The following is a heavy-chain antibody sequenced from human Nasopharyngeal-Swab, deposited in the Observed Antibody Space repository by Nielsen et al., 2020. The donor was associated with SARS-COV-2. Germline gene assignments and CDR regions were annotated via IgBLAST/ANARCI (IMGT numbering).Heavy chain of an antibody. Sequence: GGSLRLSCAASGFTFSSYAMSWVRQAPGKGLEWVSAISGSGGSTYYADSVKGRFTISRDNAKNSLSLQMNSLRAEDTAVYYCARYCSTTSCPRGFDYWGQGTLVTVSS. J-gene: IGHJ4*02. CDR3: ARYCSTTSCPRGFDY. D-gene: IGHD2-2*01. V-gene: IGHV3-23*01. CDR2: ISGSGGST. CDR1: GFTFSSYA.